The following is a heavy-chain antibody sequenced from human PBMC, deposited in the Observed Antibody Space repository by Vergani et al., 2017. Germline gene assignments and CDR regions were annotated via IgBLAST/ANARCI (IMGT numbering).Heavy chain of an antibody. Sequence: QVQLQQWGPGLVKPSETLSLTCTVSGGSITSSSYYWGWIRQPPGKGLEWIGNIYHSGGAYYNPSLKGRVTISVDTSKNQFSLEVTSVTAADTAIYFCARTESFILRYFHGALWGQGTLVTVSS. CDR1: GGSITSSSYY. CDR3: ARTESFILRYFHGAL. J-gene: IGHJ4*02. CDR2: IYHSGGA. D-gene: IGHD3-9*01. V-gene: IGHV4-39*01.